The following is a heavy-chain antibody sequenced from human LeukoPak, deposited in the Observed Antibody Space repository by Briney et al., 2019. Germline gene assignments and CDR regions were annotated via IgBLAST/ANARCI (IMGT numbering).Heavy chain of an antibody. CDR3: AKDGSIAAAGSHYFDY. D-gene: IGHD6-13*01. J-gene: IGHJ4*02. Sequence: GGSLRLSCAASGFTFDDYAMHWVRQAPGKGLEGVSGISWNSGSIGYADSVKGRFTISRDNAKNSLYLQMNSLRAEDTALYYCAKDGSIAAAGSHYFDYWGQGTLVTVSS. CDR1: GFTFDDYA. V-gene: IGHV3-9*01. CDR2: ISWNSGSI.